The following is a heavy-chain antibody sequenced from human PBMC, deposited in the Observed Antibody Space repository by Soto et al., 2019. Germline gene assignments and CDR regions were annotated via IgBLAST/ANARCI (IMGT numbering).Heavy chain of an antibody. D-gene: IGHD5-18*01. J-gene: IGHJ3*02. V-gene: IGHV5-51*03. CDR2: IYPGDSDT. Sequence: PGESLKISCKGSGYSFSNYWIGWVRQMPGKGLEWMGIIYPGDSDTRYSPPLQGQVTISADKSISTAYLQWSSLKASDTAMYFCARRVEDTAMVYDAFDIWGQGTMVTVSS. CDR1: GYSFSNYW. CDR3: ARRVEDTAMVYDAFDI.